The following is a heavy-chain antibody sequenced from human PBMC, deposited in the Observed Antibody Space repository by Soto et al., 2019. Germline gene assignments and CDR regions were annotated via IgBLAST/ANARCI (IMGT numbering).Heavy chain of an antibody. V-gene: IGHV3-21*01. CDR3: ARDVPCGGDCYPYYYYYGMDV. CDR1: GFTFSSYS. CDR2: ISSSSSYI. Sequence: PGGSLRLSCAASGFTFSSYSMNWVRQAPGKGLEWVSSISSSSSYIYYADSVKGRFTISRDNAKNSLYLQMNSLRAEDTAVYYCARDVPCGGDCYPYYYYYGMDVWGQGTTVTVSS. D-gene: IGHD2-21*02. J-gene: IGHJ6*02.